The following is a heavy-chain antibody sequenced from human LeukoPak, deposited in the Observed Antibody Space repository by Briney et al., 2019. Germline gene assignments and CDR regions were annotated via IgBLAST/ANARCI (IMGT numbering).Heavy chain of an antibody. CDR2: VYYSGST. CDR1: GGSISGPY. V-gene: IGHV4-59*11. CDR3: ARAMGDLASLYHMDV. D-gene: IGHD3-16*01. J-gene: IGHJ6*03. Sequence: SETLSLTCTVSGGSISGPYWSWVRQPPGKGLEWIGDVYYSGSTHQNPSLKSRVTISVDTSKNPFSLKLRSVTAADTAVYYCARAMGDLASLYHMDVWGKGTTVTVSS.